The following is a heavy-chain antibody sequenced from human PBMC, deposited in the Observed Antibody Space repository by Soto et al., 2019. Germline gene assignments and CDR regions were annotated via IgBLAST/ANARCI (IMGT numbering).Heavy chain of an antibody. CDR1: GYTFTYYY. J-gene: IGHJ6*02. CDR3: ARGSGYSYGFSNYYYGMDV. CDR2: INPNSGAT. D-gene: IGHD5-18*01. Sequence: ASVKVSCKASGYTFTYYYIHWVRQAPGQGLEWMGWINPNSGATNYAQKFQGWVTMTRDTSISTAYMELSRLRSDDTAVYYCARGSGYSYGFSNYYYGMDVWGQGTTVTVSS. V-gene: IGHV1-2*04.